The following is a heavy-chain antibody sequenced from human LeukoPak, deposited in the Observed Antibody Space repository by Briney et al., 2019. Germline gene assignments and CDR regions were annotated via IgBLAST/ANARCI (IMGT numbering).Heavy chain of an antibody. CDR1: GGSISSYY. CDR2: IYTSGST. CDR3: AGGVVSGYYPHYYYYYMDV. Sequence: MSSETLSLTCTVSGGSISSYYWSWIRQPAGKGLEWIGRIYTSGSTNYNPSLKSRVTMSVDTSKNQVSLKLSSVTAADTAVYYCAGGVVSGYYPHYYYYYMDVWGKGTTVTVSS. V-gene: IGHV4-4*07. J-gene: IGHJ6*03. D-gene: IGHD3-22*01.